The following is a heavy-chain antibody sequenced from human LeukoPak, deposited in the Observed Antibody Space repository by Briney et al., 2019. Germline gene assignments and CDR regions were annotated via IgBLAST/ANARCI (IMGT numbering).Heavy chain of an antibody. CDR3: ARDKYGDVDY. Sequence: ASVKVSCKASGGTFSSYAISWVRQAPGQGLEWMGIINPSGGSTSYAQKFQGRVTMTRDTSTSTVYMELSSLRSEDTAVYYCARDKYGDVDYWGQGTLVTVSS. CDR1: GGTFSSYA. D-gene: IGHD4-17*01. V-gene: IGHV1-46*01. J-gene: IGHJ4*02. CDR2: INPSGGST.